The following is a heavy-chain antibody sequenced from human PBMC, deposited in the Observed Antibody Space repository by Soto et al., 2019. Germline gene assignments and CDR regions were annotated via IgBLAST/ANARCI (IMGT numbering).Heavy chain of an antibody. CDR2: IYYDGSTE. Sequence: GGSLRLSCAASGFTFGSYGMHWVRQAPGKGLEWVAFIYYDGSTEYYTDSVKGRFTISRDNSKNTVDLQMNSLSAEDTAVYYCARYFGTSGCFYYFDYWGQGTQVTVSS. V-gene: IGHV3-33*01. D-gene: IGHD6-19*01. CDR3: ARYFGTSGCFYYFDY. J-gene: IGHJ4*02. CDR1: GFTFGSYG.